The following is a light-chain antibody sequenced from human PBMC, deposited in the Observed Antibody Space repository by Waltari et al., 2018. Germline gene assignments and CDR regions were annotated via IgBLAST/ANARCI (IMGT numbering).Light chain of an antibody. CDR2: GAS. V-gene: IGKV3-15*01. J-gene: IGKJ1*01. CDR3: QQYNNWPWT. Sequence: EIVMTQSPVTLSVSPGERATLSCRASQYVTGTLAWYQQRPGQAPRLLIYGASTRATGGPARFSGSGSGTDFTLTISSLQSEDFAVYYCQQYNNWPWTFGRGTKVEIK. CDR1: QYVTGT.